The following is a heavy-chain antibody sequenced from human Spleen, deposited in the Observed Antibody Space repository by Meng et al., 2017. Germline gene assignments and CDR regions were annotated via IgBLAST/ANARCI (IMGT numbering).Heavy chain of an antibody. J-gene: IGHJ4*02. V-gene: IGHV4-4*07. Sequence: SETLSLTCTVSGGSISRYYWSWIRQPAGKGLEWIGRIYTGGSTDYNPSLRSRITISLDTSKNQFSLKVSSVTAADTAVYYCARDEPGMAAAGWGQGTLVTVSS. CDR2: IYTGGST. CDR1: GGSISRYY. CDR3: ARDEPGMAAAG. D-gene: IGHD6-13*01.